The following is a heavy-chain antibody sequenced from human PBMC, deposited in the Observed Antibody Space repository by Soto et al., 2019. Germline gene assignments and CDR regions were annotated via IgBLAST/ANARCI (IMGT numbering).Heavy chain of an antibody. D-gene: IGHD6-25*01. V-gene: IGHV3-20*04. CDR2: INWNGGST. J-gene: IGHJ6*02. CDR1: GGSICSYY. Sequence: RSSETLSLTCTVSGGSICSYYWSWVRQAPGKGLEWVSGINWNGGSTGYADSVKGRFTISRDNAKNSLYLQMNSLRAEDTALYYCARDLAAGGGYYYYGMDVWGQGTTVTVSS. CDR3: ARDLAAGGGYYYYGMDV.